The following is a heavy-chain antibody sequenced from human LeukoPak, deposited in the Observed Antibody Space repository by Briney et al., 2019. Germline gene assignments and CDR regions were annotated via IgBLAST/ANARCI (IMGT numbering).Heavy chain of an antibody. D-gene: IGHD6-13*01. CDR1: GYTFTGYY. J-gene: IGHJ5*02. Sequence: VKVSCKASGYTFTGYYMHWVRQAPGRGLEWMGWINPNSGCTNYAQQFKGRVTMTRKTSISTSYMERSSLRSDATAVYYCARDRQQLVRSGYWFDPWGQGTLVTVSS. CDR3: ARDRQQLVRSGYWFDP. CDR2: INPNSGCT. V-gene: IGHV1-2*02.